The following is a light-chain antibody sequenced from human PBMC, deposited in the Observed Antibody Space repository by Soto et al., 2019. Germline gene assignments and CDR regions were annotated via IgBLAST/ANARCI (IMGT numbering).Light chain of an antibody. Sequence: EIVLTQSPGTLSLSPGERATLSCRASQSVSSTYLARYQQKPGQAPRLLIYGASSRATGIPDRFSGSGSGTDFTLTISRLEPEDFAVYYCQHYGSLVLTFGGGTKGEIK. CDR1: QSVSSTY. CDR2: GAS. V-gene: IGKV3-20*01. J-gene: IGKJ4*01. CDR3: QHYGSLVLT.